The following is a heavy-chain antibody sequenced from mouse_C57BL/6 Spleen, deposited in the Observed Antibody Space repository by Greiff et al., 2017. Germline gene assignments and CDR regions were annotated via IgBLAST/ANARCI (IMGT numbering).Heavy chain of an antibody. CDR3: ARNALYYGSSYFDY. CDR2: IYPGDGDT. D-gene: IGHD1-1*01. Sequence: QVQLKQSGAELVKPGASVKISCKASGYAFSSYWMNWVKQRPGKGLEWIGQIYPGDGDTNYNGKFKGKATLTADKSSSTAYMQLSSLTSEDSAVYFCARNALYYGSSYFDYWGQGTTLTVSS. CDR1: GYAFSSYW. V-gene: IGHV1-80*01. J-gene: IGHJ2*01.